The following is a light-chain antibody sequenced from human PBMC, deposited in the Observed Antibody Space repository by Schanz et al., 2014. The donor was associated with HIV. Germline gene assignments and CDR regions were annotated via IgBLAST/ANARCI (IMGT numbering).Light chain of an antibody. V-gene: IGKV3-20*01. CDR2: GES. CDR3: QQYNSHSYT. J-gene: IGKJ2*01. CDR1: QGISTSY. Sequence: ESVLTQSPGTLSLSPGERATLSCRASQGISTSYLAWYQQKPGQAPRLVIYGESSRATGIPDRFSGSGSGTDFTLTSSRLEPDDFAAYYCQQYNSHSYTFGQGTKLEIK.